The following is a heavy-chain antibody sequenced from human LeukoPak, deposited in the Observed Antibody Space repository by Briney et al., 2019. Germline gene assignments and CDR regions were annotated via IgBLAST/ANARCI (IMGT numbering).Heavy chain of an antibody. Sequence: SQTLSLTCTVSGGPIIRGGHYWSWIRQYPGKGLEWIGYSYYSGSTHYNPSLESRVTISVDTSKRQFSLKLSSVTAADTAIYYCASASSGAVAATVLVYWGQRAPVTVSS. V-gene: IGHV4-31*03. D-gene: IGHD2-15*01. CDR1: GGPIIRGGHY. CDR3: ASASSGAVAATVLVY. CDR2: SYYSGST. J-gene: IGHJ4*02.